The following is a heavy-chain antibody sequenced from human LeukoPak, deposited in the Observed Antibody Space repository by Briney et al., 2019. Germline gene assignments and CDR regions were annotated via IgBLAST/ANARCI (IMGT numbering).Heavy chain of an antibody. CDR3: ASRTRPDVGAFDI. J-gene: IGHJ3*02. CDR1: GYTFSVYF. Sequence: ASVKVSCKASGYTFSVYFINWVRQAPGQALEWMGIIYPSGGRTNYAQKFQGTVTMTRDMSTSTVYMELSSLRSEDTAVYYCASRTRPDVGAFDIWGQGTMVTVSS. CDR2: IYPSGGRT. V-gene: IGHV1-46*01. D-gene: IGHD6-6*01.